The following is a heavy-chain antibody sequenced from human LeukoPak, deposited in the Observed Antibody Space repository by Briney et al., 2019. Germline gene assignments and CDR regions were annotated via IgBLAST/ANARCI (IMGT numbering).Heavy chain of an antibody. Sequence: GESLKISCKGSGYSFTSYWIGWVRQMPGKGLEWMGIIYPGDSDTRYSPSFQGQVTISADKSISTAYLQWSSLKASDTAMYYCARLTLDGGYSYARFVYWGQGTLVTVSS. CDR2: IYPGDSDT. V-gene: IGHV5-51*01. D-gene: IGHD5-18*01. J-gene: IGHJ4*02. CDR3: ARLTLDGGYSYARFVY. CDR1: GYSFTSYW.